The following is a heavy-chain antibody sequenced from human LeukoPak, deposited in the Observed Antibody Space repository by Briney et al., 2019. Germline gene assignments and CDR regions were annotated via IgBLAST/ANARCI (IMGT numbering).Heavy chain of an antibody. CDR1: GDSISSYY. CDR2: IYYSGST. J-gene: IGHJ6*02. V-gene: IGHV4-59*08. D-gene: IGHD2/OR15-2a*01. Sequence: KPSETLSLTCTVSGDSISSYYWSWIRQPPGKGLEWIGYIYYSGSTNFNPSLKSRVTISVDTSKNQFSLKLTSVTAADTAVYYCARSTNNYYYYYGMDVWGQGTTVTVSS. CDR3: ARSTNNYYYYYGMDV.